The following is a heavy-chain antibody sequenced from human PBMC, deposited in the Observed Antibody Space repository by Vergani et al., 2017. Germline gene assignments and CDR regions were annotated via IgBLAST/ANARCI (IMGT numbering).Heavy chain of an antibody. V-gene: IGHV4-34*01. CDR1: GGSFSGYY. CDR3: ARGLISVVRKGTTMVQNYYYYMDV. CDR2: IIHSGRT. Sequence: QVQLQQWGAGLLKPSETLSLTCAVYGGSFSGYYWSWIRQPPGKGLEWIGEIIHSGRTNYNPSLKSRVTMSVDTSKSQFSLKLRSVNAADTAVYYCARGLISVVRKGTTMVQNYYYYMDVWGKGTTVTVSS. D-gene: IGHD3-10*01. J-gene: IGHJ6*03.